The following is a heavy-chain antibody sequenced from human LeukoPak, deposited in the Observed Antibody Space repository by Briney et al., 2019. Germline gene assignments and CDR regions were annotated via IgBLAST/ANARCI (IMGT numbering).Heavy chain of an antibody. CDR2: ISSSSSYL. CDR3: ARAQSSSWTFDY. CDR1: GFTFSSYS. J-gene: IGHJ4*02. V-gene: IGHV3-21*01. D-gene: IGHD6-13*01. Sequence: SGGSLRLSCAASGFTFSSYSMTWVRQAPGKGLEWVSSISSSSSYLYSADSVKGRFTISRDNAKNSLYLQMNSLRAEDTAVYYCARAQSSSWTFDYWGQGTLVTVSS.